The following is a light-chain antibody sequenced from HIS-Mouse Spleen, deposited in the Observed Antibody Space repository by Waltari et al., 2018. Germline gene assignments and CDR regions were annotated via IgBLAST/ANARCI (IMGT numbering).Light chain of an antibody. Sequence: SYELTQPPSVSVSPGQTARITCSGDAFPKKYAFWYPKKSGQTPVLVIYEASKRTSGIPERFSGSSSGTMATLTISGAQVEDEADYYCYSTDSSGNHRVFGGGTKLTVL. CDR1: AFPKKY. J-gene: IGLJ2*01. V-gene: IGLV3-10*01. CDR2: EAS. CDR3: YSTDSSGNHRV.